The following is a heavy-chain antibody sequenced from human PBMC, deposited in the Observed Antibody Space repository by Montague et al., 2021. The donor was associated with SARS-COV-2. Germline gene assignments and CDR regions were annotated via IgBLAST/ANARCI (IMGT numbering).Heavy chain of an antibody. J-gene: IGHJ4*02. CDR2: INYIGDT. CDR3: ARLRTGSYVFDY. V-gene: IGHV4-59*08. D-gene: IGHD1-26*01. Sequence: SETLSLTCSVSGGSINNYQWNWIRQSPGKGPEWIGYINYIGDTNYNPSLRGRVTMSVDRSTNQFSLRLNSVTAADTAVYSCARLRTGSYVFDYWGQGTLVTVSS. CDR1: GGSINNYQ.